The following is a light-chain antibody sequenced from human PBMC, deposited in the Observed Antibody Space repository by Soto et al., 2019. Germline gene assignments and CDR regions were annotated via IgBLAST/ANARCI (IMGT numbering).Light chain of an antibody. V-gene: IGKV1-39*01. CDR3: QQSYSIPFT. J-gene: IGKJ3*01. CDR2: DTS. CDR1: QGISTY. Sequence: DIQMTQSPSSLSASVGDIVTITCRAGQGISTYLNWYQQKPGKAPKILIYDTSSLQIGVPARFSGSGSGTEFTLTISSLQHEDFATYYCQQSYSIPFTFGPGTKVDIK.